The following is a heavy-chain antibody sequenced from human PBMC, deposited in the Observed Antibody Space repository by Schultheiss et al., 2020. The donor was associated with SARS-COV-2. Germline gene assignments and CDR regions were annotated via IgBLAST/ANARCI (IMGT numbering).Heavy chain of an antibody. V-gene: IGHV3-73*01. CDR3: ASGYDSSGYDRDFDY. D-gene: IGHD3-22*01. J-gene: IGHJ4*02. CDR2: IRSKANSYAT. Sequence: GGSLRLSCAASGFTFSGSAMHWVRQASGKGLEWVGRIRSKANSYATAYAASVKGRFTISRDNSKNTLYLQMNSLRAEDTAVYYCASGYDSSGYDRDFDYWGQGTLVTVSS. CDR1: GFTFSGSA.